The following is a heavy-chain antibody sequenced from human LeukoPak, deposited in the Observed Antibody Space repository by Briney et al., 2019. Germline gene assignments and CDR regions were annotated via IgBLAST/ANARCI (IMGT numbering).Heavy chain of an antibody. CDR1: GFTFSSNY. V-gene: IGHV3-21*01. J-gene: IGHJ4*02. Sequence: GGSLRLSCAASGFTFSSNYMNWGRQAPGKGLEWVSSISASGRSIYYADSVKGRFTISRDNAKNSLYLQMNSLRAEDTAVYYCARDPTYYYDSSGYYYGSFDYWGQGTLVTVSS. D-gene: IGHD3-22*01. CDR3: ARDPTYYYDSSGYYYGSFDY. CDR2: ISASGRSI.